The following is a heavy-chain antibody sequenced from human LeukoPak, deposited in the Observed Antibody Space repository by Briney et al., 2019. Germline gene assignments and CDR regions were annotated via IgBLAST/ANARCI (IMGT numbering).Heavy chain of an antibody. D-gene: IGHD2-15*01. Sequence: ASVKVSCKTSGYTFTDYYMHWVRQDPGQGLEWMGRINPNSGDTNYAQKFQGRVTMTRDTSISAAYMELSRLTSDDTAVYYCAREENCSGGSCYYYWGQGTLVTVSS. V-gene: IGHV1-2*06. J-gene: IGHJ4*02. CDR2: INPNSGDT. CDR3: AREENCSGGSCYYY. CDR1: GYTFTDYY.